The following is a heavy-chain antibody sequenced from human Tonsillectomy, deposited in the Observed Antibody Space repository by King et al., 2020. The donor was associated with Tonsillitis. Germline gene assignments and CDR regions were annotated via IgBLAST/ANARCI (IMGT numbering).Heavy chain of an antibody. V-gene: IGHV1-2*02. CDR1: GYTFTGYH. Sequence: VQLVESGAEVKKPGASVKVSCKASGYTFTGYHMHWVRQARGQGLEWMGWISPNSGGTNYAQMFQGRVTMTRATSITTAYMELSGLRSDDTAVYYCAKIGTAYGAFDIWGQGTMVTVSS. D-gene: IGHD3-10*01. J-gene: IGHJ3*02. CDR2: ISPNSGGT. CDR3: AKIGTAYGAFDI.